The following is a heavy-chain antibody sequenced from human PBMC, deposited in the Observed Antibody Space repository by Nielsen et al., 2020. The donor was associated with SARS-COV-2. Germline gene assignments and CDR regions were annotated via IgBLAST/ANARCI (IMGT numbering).Heavy chain of an antibody. V-gene: IGHV3-23*01. CDR1: GFIFSSYA. CDR2: ISGSAGRT. D-gene: IGHD3-9*01. CDR3: AKDPFNDIWTGYQNWFDP. J-gene: IGHJ5*02. Sequence: GGSLRLSCAASGFIFSSYAMNWARQAPGKGLEWVSGISGSAGRTNYADSVKGRFSISRDNSNNTLYLQMNSLRAEDTAVYYCAKDPFNDIWTGYQNWFDPWGQGTLVTVSS.